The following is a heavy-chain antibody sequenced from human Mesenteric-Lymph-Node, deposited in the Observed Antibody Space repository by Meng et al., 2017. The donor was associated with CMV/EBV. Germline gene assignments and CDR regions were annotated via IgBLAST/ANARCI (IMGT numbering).Heavy chain of an antibody. CDR3: ARETTVVTPESFDY. J-gene: IGHJ4*02. V-gene: IGHV1-8*01. CDR1: GYTFTSYD. D-gene: IGHD4-23*01. Sequence: ASVKVSCKASGYTFTSYDINWVRQAAGQGLEWMGWMNPNSGNMGFAQKFQGRVTMTRNTSISTVYMELSSLRSEDTAVYYCARETTVVTPESFDYWGQGTLVTVSS. CDR2: MNPNSGNM.